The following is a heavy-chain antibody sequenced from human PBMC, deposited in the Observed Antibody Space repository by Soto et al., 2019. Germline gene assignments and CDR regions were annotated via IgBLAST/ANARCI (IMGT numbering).Heavy chain of an antibody. Sequence: PGGPLRLSCSASGFSFSSYGMNWVRQAPGKGQERVSSISSSSSYIYYADSVKGRFTISRDNAKNSLYLQMNSLRAEDTAVYYCAPGRDKYHAARPTYYWGQGTLVTVSS. D-gene: IGHD3-10*01. V-gene: IGHV3-21*01. J-gene: IGHJ4*02. CDR1: GFSFSSYG. CDR2: ISSSSSYI. CDR3: APGRDKYHAARPTYY.